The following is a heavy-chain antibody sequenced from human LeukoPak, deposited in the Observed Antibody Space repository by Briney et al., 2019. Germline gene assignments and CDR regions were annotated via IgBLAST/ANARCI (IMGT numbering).Heavy chain of an antibody. CDR2: ISNNGGDT. CDR1: GFSFSSYP. D-gene: IGHD2-21*01. Sequence: PGGSLRLSCAASGFSFSSYPMHWVRQAPGKGLESVSGISNNGGDTYYGDSVKGRFTISRDNSKNTLYLQMGSLSPEDMAVYYCAKDGIAQSYYYYYMDVWGKGTTVTVSS. V-gene: IGHV3-64*02. J-gene: IGHJ6*03. CDR3: AKDGIAQSYYYYYMDV.